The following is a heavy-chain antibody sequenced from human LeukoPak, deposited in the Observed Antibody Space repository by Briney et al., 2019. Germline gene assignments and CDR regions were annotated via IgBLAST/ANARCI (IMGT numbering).Heavy chain of an antibody. J-gene: IGHJ4*02. CDR3: ARRGGAGRSFDY. V-gene: IGHV4-61*08. CDR1: GASVSSAGSY. Sequence: SGTLSLTCTVSGASVSSAGSYWSWIRQPPGKGLEWIGNIYYSGSTNYNPSLKSRVTISVDTSKNQFSLKVSSVTAADTAVYYCARRGGAGRSFDYWGQGTLVTVSS. CDR2: IYYSGST. D-gene: IGHD2-21*01.